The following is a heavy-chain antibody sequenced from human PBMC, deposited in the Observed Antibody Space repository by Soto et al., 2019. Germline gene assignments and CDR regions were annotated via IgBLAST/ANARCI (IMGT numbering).Heavy chain of an antibody. J-gene: IGHJ4*02. CDR2: MNSDGSTT. CDR1: GFTFANHW. Sequence: GVSLILSCAVSGFTFANHWMHWVRQAPGKGLEWVSRMNSDGSTTDYADSVKGRFTVSRDNAKNTLYLQMNSLRAEDTAVYYCATAEVDYWGPGTLVTVSS. V-gene: IGHV3-74*01. CDR3: ATAEVDY.